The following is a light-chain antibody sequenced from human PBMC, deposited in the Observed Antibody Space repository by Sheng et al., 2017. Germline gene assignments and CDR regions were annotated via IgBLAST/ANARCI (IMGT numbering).Light chain of an antibody. J-gene: IGKJ2*01. CDR3: QQRSNWPGYT. V-gene: IGKV3-11*01. Sequence: EIVLTQSPATLSLSPGERATLSCRASQSVSTNLAWYQQKPGQAPRLLIYGSSNRAPGIPARFSGSGSGTDFTLTISSLEPEDFAVYYCQQRSNWPGYTFGQGTKLEI. CDR2: GSS. CDR1: QSVSTN.